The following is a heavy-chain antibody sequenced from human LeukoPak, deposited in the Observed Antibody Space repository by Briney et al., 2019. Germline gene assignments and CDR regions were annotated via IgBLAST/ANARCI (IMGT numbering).Heavy chain of an antibody. CDR1: GFTFSSYA. CDR3: ATDRLASNYPEVYYYYMDV. V-gene: IGHV3-23*01. CDR2: ISGSGGST. J-gene: IGHJ6*03. Sequence: GGSLRLSCAASGFTFSSYAMSWVRQAPGKGLEWVSAISGSGGSTYYADSVKGRFTISRDNSKNTLYLQMNSLRAEDTAVYYCATDRLASNYPEVYYYYMDVWGKGTTVTVSS. D-gene: IGHD5-24*01.